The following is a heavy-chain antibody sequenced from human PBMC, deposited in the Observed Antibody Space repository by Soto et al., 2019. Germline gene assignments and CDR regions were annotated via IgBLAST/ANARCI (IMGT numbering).Heavy chain of an antibody. CDR2: IWYDGSNK. V-gene: IGHV3-33*01. Sequence: QVQLVESGGGVVQSGRSLRLSCAASGFTFSNYGMQWVRQAPGKGMEWVAVIWYDGSNKYYADSVKGRFTISRDNSTNTLYLQMNRLRAGDTGVYSCAREPGLGSGWYGFDYWGQGTLVTVSS. D-gene: IGHD6-19*01. J-gene: IGHJ4*02. CDR3: AREPGLGSGWYGFDY. CDR1: GFTFSNYG.